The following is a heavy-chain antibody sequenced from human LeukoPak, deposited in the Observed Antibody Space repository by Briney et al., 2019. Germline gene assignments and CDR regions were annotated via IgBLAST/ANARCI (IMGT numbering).Heavy chain of an antibody. D-gene: IGHD6-19*01. CDR1: GYSIRSIYY. CDR2: ISQSGST. V-gene: IGHV4-38-2*02. Sequence: SETLSLTCSVPGYSIRSIYYWGWIRQPPGNGLEWIGSISQSGSTYYNPSLKSRVTISVDTSKNQFSLKLSSVTAADTTVYYCARGGSGWYGGYFDYWGQGTLVTVSS. CDR3: ARGGSGWYGGYFDY. J-gene: IGHJ4*02.